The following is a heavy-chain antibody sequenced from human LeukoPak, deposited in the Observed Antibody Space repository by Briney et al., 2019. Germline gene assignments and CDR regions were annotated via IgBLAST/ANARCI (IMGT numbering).Heavy chain of an antibody. D-gene: IGHD4-17*01. CDR2: ISSNGGST. J-gene: IGHJ6*02. V-gene: IGHV3-64D*09. CDR1: GFTFSSYA. Sequence: HPGGSLRLSCSASGFTFSSYAMHWVRQAPGKGPEYVSAISSNGGSTYYADSVKGRFTISRDNSKNTLYLQMSSLRAEDTAVYYCVKEPPIPTTVTTETNYYYYYGMDVWGQGTTVTVSS. CDR3: VKEPPIPTTVTTETNYYYYYGMDV.